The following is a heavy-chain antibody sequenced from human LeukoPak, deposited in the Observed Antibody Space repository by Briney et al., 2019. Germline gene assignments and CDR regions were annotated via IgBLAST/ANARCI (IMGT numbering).Heavy chain of an antibody. CDR2: FDPEDGET. J-gene: IGHJ6*02. Sequence: ASVKVSCKASGGTFSSYAISWVRQAPGQGLEWMGGFDPEDGETIYAQKFQGRVTMTEDTSTDTAYMELSSLRSEDTAVYYCATDDPAYYYGMDVWGQGTTVTVSS. V-gene: IGHV1-24*01. CDR1: GGTFSSYA. CDR3: ATDDPAYYYGMDV.